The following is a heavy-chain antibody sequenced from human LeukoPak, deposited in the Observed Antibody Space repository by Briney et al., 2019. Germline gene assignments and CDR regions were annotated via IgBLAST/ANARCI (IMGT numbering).Heavy chain of an antibody. D-gene: IGHD5-18*01. CDR3: AKDRSQLWLSYFDY. CDR2: ISSSGSGT. Sequence: PGGSLRLSCAASGFTFSRYWMSWVRQAPGKGLEWVSAISSSGSGTYYADSVKGRFAISRDSSKNTLYLQMNSLRAEDTAVYYCAKDRSQLWLSYFDYWGQGTLVTVSS. V-gene: IGHV3-23*01. J-gene: IGHJ4*02. CDR1: GFTFSRYW.